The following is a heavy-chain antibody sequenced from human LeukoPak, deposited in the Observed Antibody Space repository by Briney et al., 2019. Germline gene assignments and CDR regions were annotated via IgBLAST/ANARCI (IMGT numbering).Heavy chain of an antibody. V-gene: IGHV3-33*06. Sequence: PGRSLRLSCAASGFMFSDYGMHWVRQAPGKGLEWAAAIWYDGSNIFYADSVKGRFTISRDNSKNALYLQMNSLRAEDTADYYCAKEGDRGEALYYYYMDVWGNGTTVTVSS. J-gene: IGHJ6*03. CDR3: AKEGDRGEALYYYYMDV. CDR2: IWYDGSNI. D-gene: IGHD3-10*01. CDR1: GFMFSDYG.